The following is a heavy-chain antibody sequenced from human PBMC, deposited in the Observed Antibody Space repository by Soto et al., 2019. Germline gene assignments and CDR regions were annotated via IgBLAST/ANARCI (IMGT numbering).Heavy chain of an antibody. CDR1: GYSFTSYW. D-gene: IGHD4-17*01. Sequence: LKISCKGSGYSFTSYWIGWVRQMPGKGLEWMGIIYPGDSDTRYSPSFQGQVTISADKSISTAYLQWSSLKASDTAMYYCARQLAGDYDAFDIWGQGTMVTVSS. CDR3: ARQLAGDYDAFDI. CDR2: IYPGDSDT. V-gene: IGHV5-51*01. J-gene: IGHJ3*02.